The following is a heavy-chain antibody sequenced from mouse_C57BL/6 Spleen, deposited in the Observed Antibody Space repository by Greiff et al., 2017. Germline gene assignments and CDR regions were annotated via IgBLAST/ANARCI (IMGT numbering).Heavy chain of an antibody. D-gene: IGHD1-1*01. CDR3: AGGYYYGSSYDYAMDY. CDR1: GFSINSDCY. V-gene: IGHV3-3*01. J-gene: IGHJ4*01. Sequence: EVQLKESGPSLVRPSQTLSLTCTVTGFSINSDCYWIWIRQFPGNKLEYIGYTFYSGITYYNPSLESRTYITRDTSKNQFSLKLSSVTTEDTATYYCAGGYYYGSSYDYAMDYWGQGTSVTVSS. CDR2: TFYSGIT.